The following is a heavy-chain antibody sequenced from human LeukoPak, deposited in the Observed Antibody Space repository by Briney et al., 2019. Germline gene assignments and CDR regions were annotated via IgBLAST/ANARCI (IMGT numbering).Heavy chain of an antibody. Sequence: GGSLRLSCAASGFTFSSYWMHWVRQAPGTGLVWVSRINSDGSSTNYADSVKGRFTISRDNAKNTLYLQMNSLRAEDTAGYYCARVRGEGPRWSDPWGQETLVTVS. J-gene: IGHJ5*02. CDR3: ARVRGEGPRWSDP. CDR2: INSDGSST. CDR1: GFTFSSYW. D-gene: IGHD3-10*01. V-gene: IGHV3-74*01.